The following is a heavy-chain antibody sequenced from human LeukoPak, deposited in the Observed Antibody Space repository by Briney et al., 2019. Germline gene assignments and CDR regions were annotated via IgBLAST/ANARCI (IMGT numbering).Heavy chain of an antibody. Sequence: PGGSLRLSCAASGFSVSSNYMSCVRQPPGKGLEWVSVIYAGGSTYYADSVKGRFTISRDNSKNTLCLHMNSLRAEDTAVYYCARQYCSSTSCNAAFDMWGQGTMVTVSS. CDR1: GFSVSSNY. D-gene: IGHD2-2*01. J-gene: IGHJ3*02. CDR2: IYAGGST. V-gene: IGHV3-53*01. CDR3: ARQYCSSTSCNAAFDM.